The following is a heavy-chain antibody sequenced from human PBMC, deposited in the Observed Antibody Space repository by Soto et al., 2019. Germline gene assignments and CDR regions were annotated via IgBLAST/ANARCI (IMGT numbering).Heavy chain of an antibody. D-gene: IGHD3-10*01. V-gene: IGHV1-69*08. J-gene: IGHJ5*02. CDR1: GGTFSSYT. CDR3: ARDLAMVRSLSGRTAPWFDP. Sequence: QVQLVQSGAEVKKPGSSVKVSCKASGGTFSSYTISWVRQAPGQGLEWMGRIIPILGIANYAQKFQGRVTITADKATCTAYMELSSLESEDSSVYYGARDLAMVRSLSGRTAPWFDPWGQGTLVTVSS. CDR2: IIPILGIA.